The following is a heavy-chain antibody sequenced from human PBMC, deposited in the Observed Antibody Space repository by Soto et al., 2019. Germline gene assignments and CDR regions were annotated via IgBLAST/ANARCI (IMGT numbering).Heavy chain of an antibody. CDR3: AREKRSSGWYHLDY. J-gene: IGHJ4*02. V-gene: IGHV3-13*01. CDR1: GFTFSSYD. Sequence: GGSLRLSCAASGFTFSSYDMHWVRQATGKGLEWVSAIGTAGDTYYPGSVKGRFTISRENAKNSLYLQMNSLRAGDTAVYYCAREKRSSGWYHLDYWGQGTLVTVSS. D-gene: IGHD6-19*01. CDR2: IGTAGDT.